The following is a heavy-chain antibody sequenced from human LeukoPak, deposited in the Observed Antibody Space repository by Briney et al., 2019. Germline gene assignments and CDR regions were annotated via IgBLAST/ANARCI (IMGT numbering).Heavy chain of an antibody. D-gene: IGHD3-10*01. V-gene: IGHV4-59*01. CDR2: VYYSGST. CDR1: GGSISPYY. Sequence: SETLSLTCTVAGGSISPYYWSWIRQPPGKGLEWIGYVYYSGSTNYNPSLKSRVTISVDTSKSQFSLKLTSVTAADTAVYYCARGGGSGRGNWFDPWGQGSLVIVSS. CDR3: ARGGGSGRGNWFDP. J-gene: IGHJ5*02.